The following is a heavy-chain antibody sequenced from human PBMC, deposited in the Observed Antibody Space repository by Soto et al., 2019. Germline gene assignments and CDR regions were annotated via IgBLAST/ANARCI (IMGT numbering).Heavy chain of an antibody. CDR3: ARSAHYYDSSGYYDAFDI. CDR1: GFTFSSYS. V-gene: IGHV3-48*02. J-gene: IGHJ3*02. CDR2: ISSSSSTI. Sequence: GGSLRLSCAASGFTFSSYSMNWVRQAPGKGLEWVSYISSSSSTIYYADSVKGRFTISRDNAKNSLYLQMNSLRDEDTAVYYCARSAHYYDSSGYYDAFDIWGQGTMVTVSS. D-gene: IGHD3-22*01.